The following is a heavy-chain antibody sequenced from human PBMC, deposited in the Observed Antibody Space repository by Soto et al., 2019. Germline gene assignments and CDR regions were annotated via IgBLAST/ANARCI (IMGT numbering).Heavy chain of an antibody. CDR3: AKASWGGYGYNYGMDV. V-gene: IGHV3-30*18. D-gene: IGHD3-16*01. CDR1: GFTFSSYG. Sequence: QVQLVESGGGVVQPGRSLRLSCAASGFTFSSYGMHWVRQAPGKGLEWVAVISYDGSNKYYADSVKGRFTISRDNSKNTLYLQMNSLRAEYTAVYYCAKASWGGYGYNYGMDVWGQGTTVTVSS. J-gene: IGHJ6*02. CDR2: ISYDGSNK.